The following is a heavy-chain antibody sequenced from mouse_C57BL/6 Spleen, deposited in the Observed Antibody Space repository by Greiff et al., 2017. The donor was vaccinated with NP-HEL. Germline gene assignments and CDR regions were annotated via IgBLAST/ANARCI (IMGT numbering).Heavy chain of an antibody. D-gene: IGHD1-1*01. Sequence: VHLVESGPGLVAPSQSLSITCTVSGFSLTSYGVDWARQSPGKGLEWLGVIWGVGSTNYNSALKSRLSISKDNSKSQVFLKMNSLQTDDTAMYYCAREAYYGSSYLYAMDYWGQGTSVTVSS. V-gene: IGHV2-6*01. CDR2: IWGVGST. CDR3: AREAYYGSSYLYAMDY. J-gene: IGHJ4*01. CDR1: GFSLTSYG.